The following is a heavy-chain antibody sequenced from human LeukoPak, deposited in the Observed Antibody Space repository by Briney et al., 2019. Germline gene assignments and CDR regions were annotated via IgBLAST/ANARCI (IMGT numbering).Heavy chain of an antibody. Sequence: GGSLRLSCAASGFTFSSYGMHWVRQAPGKGLEWVALIWDDGSNKYYADSVKGRFTISRDTSKSTLYLQMNSLRAEDTAVYYCAKDLRREISGVVIPVYYYYMDVWGKGTAVTVSS. V-gene: IGHV3-33*06. CDR1: GFTFSSYG. CDR2: IWDDGSNK. D-gene: IGHD3-3*01. J-gene: IGHJ6*03. CDR3: AKDLRREISGVVIPVYYYYMDV.